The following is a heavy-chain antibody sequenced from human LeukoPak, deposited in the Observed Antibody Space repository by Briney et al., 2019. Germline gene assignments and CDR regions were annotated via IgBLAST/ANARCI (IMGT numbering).Heavy chain of an antibody. Sequence: PSETLSLTCTVSGGSISSYSWSWLRQPAGKGLEWIGRIYTSGSATYNPSLKSRVSMSGDTSKNQFSLKLSSVTAADTAVYYCARVSSAWYIPDYWGQGTPVTVSS. V-gene: IGHV4-4*07. D-gene: IGHD6-25*01. CDR1: GGSISSYS. J-gene: IGHJ4*02. CDR2: IYTSGSA. CDR3: ARVSSAWYIPDY.